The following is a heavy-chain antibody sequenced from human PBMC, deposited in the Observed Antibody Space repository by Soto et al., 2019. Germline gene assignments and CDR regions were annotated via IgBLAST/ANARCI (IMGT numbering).Heavy chain of an antibody. CDR2: IKSKTDGGTT. D-gene: IGHD3-3*01. CDR1: VCTFSNAW. V-gene: IGHV3-15*01. J-gene: IGHJ6*01. CDR3: TTVDFWSGSGILKAYSYYGMEV. Sequence: PXGSLRLSCASSVCTFSNAWMSCVRHAPGKWLEWVGRIKSKTDGGTTDYAAPVKGRFTISRDDSKNTLYLQMNSLKTEDTAVYYCTTVDFWSGSGILKAYSYYGMEVWGQGTTVTVSS.